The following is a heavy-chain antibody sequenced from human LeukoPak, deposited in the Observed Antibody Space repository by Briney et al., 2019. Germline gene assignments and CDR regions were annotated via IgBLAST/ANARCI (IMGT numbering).Heavy chain of an antibody. V-gene: IGHV3-23*01. CDR3: AKGTYSGSYTGFDY. D-gene: IGHD1-26*01. Sequence: PGGSQRLSCAASGFTFSSYAMSWVRQAPGKGLEWVSVISGSGGSTYYADSVKGRFTISRDKSKNTLYLQMNSLRAEDTAVYYCAKGTYSGSYTGFDYWGQGTLVTVSS. J-gene: IGHJ4*02. CDR1: GFTFSSYA. CDR2: ISGSGGST.